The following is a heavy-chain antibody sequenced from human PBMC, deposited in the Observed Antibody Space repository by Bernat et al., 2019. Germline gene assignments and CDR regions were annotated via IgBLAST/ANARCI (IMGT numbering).Heavy chain of an antibody. CDR3: AKVCWGLWFGELLCRDQFDY. Sequence: QVQLVESGGGVVQPGRSLRLSCAASGFTFSSYGMHWVRQAPGKGLEWVAGISYDGSNKYYADSVKGRFTISRDNSKNTLYLQMNSLRAEDTAVYYCAKVCWGLWFGELLCRDQFDYWGQGTLVTVSS. V-gene: IGHV3-30*18. CDR2: ISYDGSNK. CDR1: GFTFSSYG. J-gene: IGHJ4*02. D-gene: IGHD3-10*01.